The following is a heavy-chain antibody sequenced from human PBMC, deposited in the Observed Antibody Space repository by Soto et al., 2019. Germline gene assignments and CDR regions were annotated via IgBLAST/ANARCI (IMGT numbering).Heavy chain of an antibody. D-gene: IGHD2-8*02. CDR1: GGSISSGDYY. J-gene: IGHJ6*02. CDR3: ARGDVLGGYYYYGMGV. Sequence: SETLSLTCTVSGGSISSGDYYWSWIRQPPGKGLEWIGYIYYSVSTNYNPSLKSRVTISVDTSKNQFSLKLSSVTAEDTAVYYCARGDVLGGYYYYGMGVWGQGTTVTVSS. V-gene: IGHV4-61*08. CDR2: IYYSVST.